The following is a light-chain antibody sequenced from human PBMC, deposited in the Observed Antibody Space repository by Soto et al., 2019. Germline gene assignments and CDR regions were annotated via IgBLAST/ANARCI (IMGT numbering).Light chain of an antibody. CDR1: QSVSSN. CDR2: GAS. J-gene: IGKJ1*01. Sequence: EIVMTQSPATLSVSPGERPTLYCRASQSVSSNLAWYQQKPGQAPRLLIYGASTRATGIPARFSGSGSGTEFTLTISSLQSEDFAVYYCQQYNNWPRTFGQGTRWIS. CDR3: QQYNNWPRT. V-gene: IGKV3-15*01.